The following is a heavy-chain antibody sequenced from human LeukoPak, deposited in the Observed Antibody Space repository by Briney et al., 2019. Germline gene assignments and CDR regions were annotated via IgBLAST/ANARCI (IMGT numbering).Heavy chain of an antibody. D-gene: IGHD2-21*02. J-gene: IGHJ4*02. Sequence: ASVKVSYKASGYTFTSYDMHWVRQAPGQGLEWMGIINPSGDSTSYAQKFQGRVTMTRDTSTSTVYMELSSLRSEATAVYYCASVLYCGADCYSGRYFFDYWGQGTLVTVSS. V-gene: IGHV1-46*01. CDR2: INPSGDST. CDR1: GYTFTSYD. CDR3: ASVLYCGADCYSGRYFFDY.